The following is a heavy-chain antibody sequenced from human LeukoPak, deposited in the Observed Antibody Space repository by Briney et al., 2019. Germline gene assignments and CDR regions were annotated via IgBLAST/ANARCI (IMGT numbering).Heavy chain of an antibody. J-gene: IGHJ3*02. CDR3: AKDFGDSSGHLYAFDI. V-gene: IGHV3-23*01. D-gene: IGHD6-19*01. CDR1: GFTFSSYA. Sequence: GGSLRLSCAASGFTFSSYAMSWVRQAPGKGLEWVSAISGSGGSTYYADSVKGRFTISRDNSKNTLYLQVNSLRAEDTALYYCAKDFGDSSGHLYAFDIWGQGTMVTVSS. CDR2: ISGSGGST.